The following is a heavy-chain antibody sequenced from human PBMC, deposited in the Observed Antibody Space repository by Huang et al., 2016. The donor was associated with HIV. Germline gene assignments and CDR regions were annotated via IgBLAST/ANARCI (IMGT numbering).Heavy chain of an antibody. CDR1: GFSISSYW. CDR3: ARDPRIQSWLNFFDY. V-gene: IGHV3-74*01. D-gene: IGHD3-22*01. J-gene: IGHJ4*02. CDR2: INSDGSST. Sequence: EVQLVESGGGLVQPGGSLRLSCAASGFSISSYWMHWVRQAPGKGLVWFSRINSDGSSTSYADSVKGRFTISRDNAKNTLYRQMNSLRAEDTAVYYCARDPRIQSWLNFFDYWGQGTLVSVSS.